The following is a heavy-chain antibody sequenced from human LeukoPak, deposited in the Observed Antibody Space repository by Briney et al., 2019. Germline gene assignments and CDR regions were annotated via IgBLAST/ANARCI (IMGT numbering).Heavy chain of an antibody. CDR1: GFTFSDYW. CDR3: AKRMRDCTNGVCFLSGNDY. J-gene: IGHJ4*02. D-gene: IGHD2-8*01. CDR2: IKSDESER. V-gene: IGHV3-7*01. Sequence: GGSLGLSCVASGFTFSDYWMSWVRQAPGKGLEWVANIKSDESERFFLDSVKGRFTISRDNAKNSVYLQMSSLRAEDTGVYYCAKRMRDCTNGVCFLSGNDYWGQGTLVTVSS.